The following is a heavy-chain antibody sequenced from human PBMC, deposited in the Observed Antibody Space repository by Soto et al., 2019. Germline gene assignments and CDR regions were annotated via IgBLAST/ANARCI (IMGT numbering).Heavy chain of an antibody. J-gene: IGHJ4*02. Sequence: EVQLLQSGGGSVQPGGSLRLSCAASGFTFSSYAISWVRQAPGKGLEWVSAISNSGGNTYYADSVMGRFTISRDNSKNTLFLQMNSLRAEDTAIYYCAKGWGRPLDYWGQGTLVTVSS. V-gene: IGHV3-23*01. D-gene: IGHD7-27*01. CDR3: AKGWGRPLDY. CDR2: ISNSGGNT. CDR1: GFTFSSYA.